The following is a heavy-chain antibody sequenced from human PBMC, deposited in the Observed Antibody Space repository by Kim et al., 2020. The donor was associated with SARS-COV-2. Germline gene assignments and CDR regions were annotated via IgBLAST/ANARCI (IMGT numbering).Heavy chain of an antibody. CDR3: ARGCVIAVAGTLLPYYYYCMDV. V-gene: IGHV4-34*01. CDR2: INHSGST. CDR1: GGSFSGYY. D-gene: IGHD6-19*01. Sequence: SETLSLTCVVYGGSFSGYYWSWIRQPPGKGLEWIGEINHSGSTNYNPSLKSRVTISVDTSKNQFSLKLSSLTAADTAVYYCARGCVIAVAGTLLPYYYYCMDVWGKGTTVTVSS. J-gene: IGHJ6*03.